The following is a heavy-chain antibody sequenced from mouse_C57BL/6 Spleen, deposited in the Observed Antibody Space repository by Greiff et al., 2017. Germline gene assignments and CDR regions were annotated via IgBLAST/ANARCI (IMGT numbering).Heavy chain of an antibody. CDR1: GYTFTSYW. V-gene: IGHV1-52*01. Sequence: QVQLQQPGAELVRPGSSVKLSCKASGYTFTSYWMHWVKQRPIQGLEWIGNIDPSDSDTHYNQKFKDKATLTVDKSSSTAYMQLSSLTSEDSAVYYCATERTAYGNYDWGQGTTLTVAS. D-gene: IGHD2-1*01. CDR3: ATERTAYGNYD. CDR2: IDPSDSDT. J-gene: IGHJ2*01.